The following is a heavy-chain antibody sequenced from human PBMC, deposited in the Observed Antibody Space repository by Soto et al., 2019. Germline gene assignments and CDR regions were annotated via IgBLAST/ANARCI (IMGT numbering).Heavy chain of an antibody. CDR2: INHSGST. CDR3: ARRGKVLWFGELPPPWSLYMDV. V-gene: IGHV4-34*01. Sequence: SETLSLTCAVYGGSFSGYYWSWIRQPPGKGLEWIGEINHSGSTNYNPSLKSRVTISVDTSKNQFSLKLSSVTAADTAVYYCARRGKVLWFGELPPPWSLYMDVWGKGTTVTVSS. J-gene: IGHJ6*03. CDR1: GGSFSGYY. D-gene: IGHD3-10*01.